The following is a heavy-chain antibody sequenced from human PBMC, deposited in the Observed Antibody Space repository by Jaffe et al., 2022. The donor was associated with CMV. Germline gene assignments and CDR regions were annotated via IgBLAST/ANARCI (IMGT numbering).Heavy chain of an antibody. Sequence: QLQLQESGPGLVKPSETLSLTCTVSGGSISSSSYYWGWIRQPPGKGLEWIGSIYYSGSTYYNPSLKSRVTISVDTSKNQFSLKLSSVTAADTAVYYCARQHPADFWSGLNWFDPWGQGTLVTVSS. CDR3: ARQHPADFWSGLNWFDP. D-gene: IGHD3-3*01. CDR1: GGSISSSSYY. J-gene: IGHJ5*02. CDR2: IYYSGST. V-gene: IGHV4-39*01.